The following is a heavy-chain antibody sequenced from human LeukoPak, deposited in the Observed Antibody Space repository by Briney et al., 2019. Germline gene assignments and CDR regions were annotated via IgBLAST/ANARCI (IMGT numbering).Heavy chain of an antibody. V-gene: IGHV4-31*03. Sequence: SQTLSLTCTVSGGSISSGGYYWSWIRQHPGKGLEWIGYIYYSGSTYYNPSLKSRVTISVDTSKNQFSLKLSSVTAAATAVYYCARVRSAQLYNWFDPWGQGTLVTVSS. CDR3: ARVRSAQLYNWFDP. CDR1: GGSISSGGYY. D-gene: IGHD3-3*01. CDR2: IYYSGST. J-gene: IGHJ5*02.